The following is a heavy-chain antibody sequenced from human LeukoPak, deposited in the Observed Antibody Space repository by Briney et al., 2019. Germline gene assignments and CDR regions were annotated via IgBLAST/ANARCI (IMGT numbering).Heavy chain of an antibody. D-gene: IGHD4-23*01. V-gene: IGHV1-46*01. CDR3: ARARYGGNLDSSFDY. CDR2: INPSGGST. Sequence: GASVKVSCKASGYTLTSYFIHWVRQAPGQGLEWMGIINPSGGSTSYAQKFQGRVTMTRDTSTSTVYMELSSLRSEDTAVYYCARARYGGNLDSSFDYWGQGTLVTVSS. J-gene: IGHJ4*02. CDR1: GYTLTSYF.